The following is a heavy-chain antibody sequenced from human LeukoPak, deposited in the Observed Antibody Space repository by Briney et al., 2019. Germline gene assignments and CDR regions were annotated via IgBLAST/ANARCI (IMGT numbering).Heavy chain of an antibody. CDR3: AKDKMATIDSYYYYYMDV. CDR2: ISWDGGST. CDR1: GFTFDDYA. D-gene: IGHD5-24*01. J-gene: IGHJ6*03. Sequence: GGSLRLSCAASGFTFDDYAMHWVRQAPGKGLEWVSLISWDGGSTYYADSVKGRFTISRDNSKNSLYLQMNGLRAEDTALYYCAKDKMATIDSYYYYYMDVWGKGTTVTVSS. V-gene: IGHV3-43D*03.